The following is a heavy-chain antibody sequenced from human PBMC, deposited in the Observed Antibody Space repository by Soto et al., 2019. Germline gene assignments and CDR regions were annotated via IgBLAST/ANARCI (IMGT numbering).Heavy chain of an antibody. CDR2: IIPIFGTA. CDR1: GGTFSSYA. Sequence: SVKVSCKASGGTFSSYAISWVRQAPGQGLEWMGGIIPIFGTANYAQKFQGRVTITADESTSTAYMELSSLRSEDTAVYYCAIVSAPFMVGAHFDYWGQGTQVTVSS. D-gene: IGHD1-26*01. CDR3: AIVSAPFMVGAHFDY. V-gene: IGHV1-69*13. J-gene: IGHJ4*02.